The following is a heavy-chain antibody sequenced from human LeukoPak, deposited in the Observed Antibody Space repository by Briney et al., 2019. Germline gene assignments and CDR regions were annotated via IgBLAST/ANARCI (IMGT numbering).Heavy chain of an antibody. CDR3: ARGRGGSYYNWFDA. CDR2: INPSSGGT. V-gene: IGHV1-2*02. Sequence: ASVKVSCKASGYTFTDHYMHWVRQAPGQGLEWKGWINPSSGGTNSAQKFQGRVTMTRDTSISTADMELSRLRSDDTAVYYCARGRGGSYYNWFDAWGQGTLVTVSS. CDR1: GYTFTDHY. D-gene: IGHD1-26*01. J-gene: IGHJ5*02.